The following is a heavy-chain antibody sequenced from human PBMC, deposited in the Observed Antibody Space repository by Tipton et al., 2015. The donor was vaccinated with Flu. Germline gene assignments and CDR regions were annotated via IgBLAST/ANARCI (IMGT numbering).Heavy chain of an antibody. V-gene: IGHV3-30*02. CDR1: GFTFSSYG. D-gene: IGHD3-22*01. Sequence: LVQSGGGVVQPGGSLRLSCAASGFTFSSYGMHWVRQAPGKGLEWVAFIRYDGSNKYYADSVKGRFTISRDNSKNTLYLQMNSLRAEDTAVYYCAKGPIVVVISDNDAFDIWGQGTMVTVSS. CDR3: AKGPIVVVISDNDAFDI. CDR2: IRYDGSNK. J-gene: IGHJ3*02.